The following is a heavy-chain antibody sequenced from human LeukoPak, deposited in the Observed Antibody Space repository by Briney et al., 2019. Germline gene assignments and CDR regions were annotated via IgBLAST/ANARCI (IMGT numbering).Heavy chain of an antibody. Sequence: SETLSLTCTVSGGSVSSYYWNWIRQPPGKGLEWIGSIYHSGSTYYNPSLKSRVTISVDKSKNQFSLKLSSVTAADTAVYYCARDKTLDRGTYFDYWGQGTLVTVSS. D-gene: IGHD2-2*03. J-gene: IGHJ4*02. CDR3: ARDKTLDRGTYFDY. V-gene: IGHV4-59*02. CDR2: IYHSGST. CDR1: GGSVSSYY.